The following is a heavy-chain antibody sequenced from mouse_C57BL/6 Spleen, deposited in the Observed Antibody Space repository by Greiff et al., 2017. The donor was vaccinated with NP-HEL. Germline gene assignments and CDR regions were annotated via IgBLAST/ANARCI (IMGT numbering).Heavy chain of an antibody. CDR1: GYTFTSYW. Sequence: QVQLKQPGAELVMPGASVKLSCKASGYTFTSYWMHWVKQRPGQGLEWIGEIDPSDSYTNYNQKFKGKSTLTVDKSSSTAYMQLSSLTSEDSAVYYCARRGITTVAYYFDYWGQGTTLTVSS. CDR2: IDPSDSYT. D-gene: IGHD1-1*01. J-gene: IGHJ2*01. CDR3: ARRGITTVAYYFDY. V-gene: IGHV1-69*01.